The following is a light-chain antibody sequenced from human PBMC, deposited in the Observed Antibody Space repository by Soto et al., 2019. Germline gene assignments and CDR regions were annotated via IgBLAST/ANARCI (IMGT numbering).Light chain of an antibody. CDR2: KAS. CDR1: QSISYW. V-gene: IGKV1-5*03. CDR3: QQDQSFWT. Sequence: DIQMTQSPSTLSASVGDRVTITCRASQSISYWLAWYQQKPGKAPKLLIYKASNLESGVPSRFSGSGSGTEFTLTISSLQPDDFATYYCQQDQSFWTFGQGTKVEIK. J-gene: IGKJ1*01.